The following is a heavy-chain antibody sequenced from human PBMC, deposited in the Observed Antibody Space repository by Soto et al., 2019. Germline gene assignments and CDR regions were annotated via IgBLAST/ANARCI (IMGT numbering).Heavy chain of an antibody. CDR3: ARDQQFCTGNSCYAPIWFDP. CDR1: FGSISGSY. Sequence: SETLSLTCTVSFGSISGSYWSWIRQSPGGGLEWMGYIYSSGTTKYNPSLKSRVTLSLDTSKNQFSLKLTSVTAADTAVYFCARDQQFCTGNSCYAPIWFDPWGQGTLVTVSS. J-gene: IGHJ5*02. D-gene: IGHD5-12*01. V-gene: IGHV4-59*01. CDR2: IYSSGTT.